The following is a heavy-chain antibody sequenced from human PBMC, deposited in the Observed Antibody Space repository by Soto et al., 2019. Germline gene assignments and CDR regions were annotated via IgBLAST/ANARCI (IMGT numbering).Heavy chain of an antibody. CDR1: GFTFDDYA. CDR2: ISWNSGSI. V-gene: IGHV3-9*01. D-gene: IGHD6-19*01. Sequence: GGSLRLSCAASGFTFDDYAMHWVRQAPGKGLEWVSGISWNSGSIGYADSVKGRFTISRDNAKNSLYLQMNSLRAEDTALYYCAKDIIVSGWYDAFDIWGQGTMVTVSS. J-gene: IGHJ3*02. CDR3: AKDIIVSGWYDAFDI.